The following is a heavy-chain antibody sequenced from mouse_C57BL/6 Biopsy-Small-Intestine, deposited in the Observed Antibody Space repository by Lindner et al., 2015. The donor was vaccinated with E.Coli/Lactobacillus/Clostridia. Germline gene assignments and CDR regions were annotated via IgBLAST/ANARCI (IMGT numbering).Heavy chain of an antibody. V-gene: IGHV14-2*01. CDR2: IDPEDGET. Sequence: VQLQESGAELVKPGASVKLSCTASGFNIKEYYIHRVKQRTEQGLEWIGRIDPEDGETKYGPRFQGKATITADTSSNTAYLQLSSLTSEDTAVYYCARGDDSLFTYWGQGTLVTVSA. CDR3: ARGDDSLFTY. J-gene: IGHJ3*01. CDR1: GFNIKEYY. D-gene: IGHD2-4*01.